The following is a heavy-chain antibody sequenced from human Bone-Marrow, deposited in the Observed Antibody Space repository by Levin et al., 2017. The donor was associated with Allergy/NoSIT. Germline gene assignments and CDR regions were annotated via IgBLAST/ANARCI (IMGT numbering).Heavy chain of an antibody. J-gene: IGHJ2*01. Sequence: GGSLRLSCAASGLTFSNYGMHWVRQAPGKGLEWLTVISYDGSSKYYSESVKGRFTISRDDSKKTLYLQMNILRPEDTAVYYCAKGTDLLDWYFDLWGRGTLVTVSS. CDR3: AKGTDLLDWYFDL. CDR2: ISYDGSSK. V-gene: IGHV3-30*18. D-gene: IGHD3-3*01. CDR1: GLTFSNYG.